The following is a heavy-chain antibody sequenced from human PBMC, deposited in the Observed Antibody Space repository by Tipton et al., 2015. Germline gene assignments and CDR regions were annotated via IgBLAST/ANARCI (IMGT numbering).Heavy chain of an antibody. CDR2: MYSGGGT. Sequence: SLRLSCGASGLTVSHNYMSWVRQAPGKGLEWVSVMYSGGGTKYADSVKGRFTISRDNAKNTLYLQMNSLRAEDTAVYYCARAVISADSYWGQGTLVTVSS. J-gene: IGHJ4*02. CDR3: ARAVISADSY. V-gene: IGHV3-66*01. D-gene: IGHD6-13*01. CDR1: GLTVSHNY.